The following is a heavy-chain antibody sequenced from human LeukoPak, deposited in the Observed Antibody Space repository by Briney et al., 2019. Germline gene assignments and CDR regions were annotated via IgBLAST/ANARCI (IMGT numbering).Heavy chain of an antibody. Sequence: PGGSLRLSCAASGFTFSSYEVNWVRQAPGKGLEWVSYISSSGRIIYYADSVKGRFTISRDSAKNSLYLQMNSLRAEDTAVYYCAREGGGRGYSGYDSNYFDYWGQGTLVTVSS. CDR3: AREGGGRGYSGYDSNYFDY. CDR1: GFTFSSYE. V-gene: IGHV3-48*03. CDR2: ISSSGRII. J-gene: IGHJ4*02. D-gene: IGHD5-12*01.